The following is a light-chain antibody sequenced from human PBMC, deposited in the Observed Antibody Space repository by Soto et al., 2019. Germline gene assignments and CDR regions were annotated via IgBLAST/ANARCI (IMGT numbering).Light chain of an antibody. CDR2: EVN. V-gene: IGLV2-23*02. J-gene: IGLJ1*01. Sequence: QSVLTQPASVSGSPGQSITISCTGTSSDFGNYNLVSWYQQHPGKVPKLILFEVNKRPSGVSGRFSGSKSGNTALLTISGLQAEDEADYYCCSFTSSNTHVFGTGTKVTVL. CDR1: SSDFGNYNL. CDR3: CSFTSSNTHV.